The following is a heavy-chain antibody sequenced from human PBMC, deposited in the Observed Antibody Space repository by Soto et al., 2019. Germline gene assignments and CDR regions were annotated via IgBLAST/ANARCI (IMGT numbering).Heavy chain of an antibody. V-gene: IGHV4-34*01. Sequence: SETLSLTCAVYGGSFSGYYWSWIRQPPGKGLEWIGEINHSGSTNYNPSLKSRVTISVDTSKNQFSLKLSSVTAADTAVYYCARVKLHPLRIAARFSGSHYFDYWGQGTLVTVSS. CDR3: ARVKLHPLRIAARFSGSHYFDY. CDR2: INHSGST. D-gene: IGHD6-6*01. J-gene: IGHJ4*02. CDR1: GGSFSGYY.